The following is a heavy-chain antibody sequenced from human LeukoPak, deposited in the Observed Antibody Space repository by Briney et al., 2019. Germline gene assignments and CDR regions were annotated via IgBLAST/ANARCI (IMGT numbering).Heavy chain of an antibody. V-gene: IGHV4-30-4*01. CDR2: IYYSGST. CDR3: ARESPVAPPLDY. D-gene: IGHD6-19*01. CDR1: GGSISSGDYY. Sequence: PSQTLSLTCTVSGGSISSGDYYWSWIRQPPGKGLEWIGYIYYSGSTYYNPSLKSRVTISVDTSKNQFSLKLSSVAAADTAVYYCARESPVAPPLDYWGQGTLVTVSS. J-gene: IGHJ4*02.